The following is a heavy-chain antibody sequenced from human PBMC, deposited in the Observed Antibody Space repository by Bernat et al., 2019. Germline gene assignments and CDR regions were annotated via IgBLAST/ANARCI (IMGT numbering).Heavy chain of an antibody. D-gene: IGHD1-26*01. Sequence: QVQLVESGGGLVKPGGSLRLSCTASGFTFSDYYMTWIRQAPGEGLEWVSYISGSSNYINYADSVKGRFTISRDNAKNSLYLQMNSLRAEDTAVYYCARNSGSPDYWGQGTLVTVSS. V-gene: IGHV3-11*06. CDR1: GFTFSDYY. J-gene: IGHJ4*02. CDR3: ARNSGSPDY. CDR2: ISGSSNYI.